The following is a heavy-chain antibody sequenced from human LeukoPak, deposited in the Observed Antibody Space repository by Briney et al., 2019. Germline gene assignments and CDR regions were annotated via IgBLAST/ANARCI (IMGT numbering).Heavy chain of an antibody. V-gene: IGHV1-3*01. CDR1: GYTFTSYA. CDR3: ARSTHSSSWYPPSPYDY. CDR2: INAGNGNT. D-gene: IGHD6-13*01. Sequence: ASVKVSCKASGYTFTSYAMHWVRQAPGQRLEWMGWINAGNGNTKYSQKFQGRVTITRDTSASTAYMELSSLRSEDTAVYYCARSTHSSSWYPPSPYDYWGQGTLVTVSS. J-gene: IGHJ4*02.